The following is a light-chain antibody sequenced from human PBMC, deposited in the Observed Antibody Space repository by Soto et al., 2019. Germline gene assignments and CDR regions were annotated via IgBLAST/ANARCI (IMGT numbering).Light chain of an antibody. CDR1: NMGSKS. J-gene: IGLJ1*01. V-gene: IGLV3-21*02. CDR2: DDS. CDR3: KVWDSSSDYV. Sequence: SYGLTQPPSVSVAPGQTGRSTCGGINMGSKSVHWYQTKPGQAPLLVVYDDSDRLSGIPERFSGSNSGNTATLTISRVEAGDEADYYGKVWDSSSDYVFGTGAKGTVL.